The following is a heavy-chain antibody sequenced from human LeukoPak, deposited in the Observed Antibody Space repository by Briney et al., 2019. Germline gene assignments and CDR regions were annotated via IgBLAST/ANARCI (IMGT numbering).Heavy chain of an antibody. V-gene: IGHV1-69*13. CDR3: ARGYSYGNFDY. CDR1: GGTFSNYA. D-gene: IGHD5-18*01. Sequence: ASVKVSCKASGGTFSNYAINWVRQAPGPGLEWMGGIIPIFGTANYAQKFQGRVTITADESTSTAYMELSSLRSEDTAVYYCARGYSYGNFDYWGQGTLVTVSS. CDR2: IIPIFGTA. J-gene: IGHJ4*02.